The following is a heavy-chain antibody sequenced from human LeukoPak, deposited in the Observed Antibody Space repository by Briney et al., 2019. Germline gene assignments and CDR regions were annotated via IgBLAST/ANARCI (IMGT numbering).Heavy chain of an antibody. Sequence: GGSLRLSCAASGFTFSDYYMSWIRQAPGKGLEWVSSISSSSSYIYYADSVKGRFTISRDNAKNSLYLQMNSLRAEDTAVYYCARDLWAAALDYWGQGTLVTVSS. CDR2: ISSSSSYI. J-gene: IGHJ4*02. CDR3: ARDLWAAALDY. D-gene: IGHD6-13*01. V-gene: IGHV3-11*06. CDR1: GFTFSDYY.